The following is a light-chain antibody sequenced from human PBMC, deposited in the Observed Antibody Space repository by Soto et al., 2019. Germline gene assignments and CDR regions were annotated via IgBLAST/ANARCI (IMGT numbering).Light chain of an antibody. Sequence: EIVLTQSPATLSLSPGERATLSCRASQSVSRYLAWYQQKPGQAPRLLIYDASNRATGIPARFSGSGSGTDFTLTISSLEPEDFAVYYCQQCDNWPPWTFGQGTKVEIK. CDR2: DAS. CDR1: QSVSRY. CDR3: QQCDNWPPWT. J-gene: IGKJ1*01. V-gene: IGKV3-11*01.